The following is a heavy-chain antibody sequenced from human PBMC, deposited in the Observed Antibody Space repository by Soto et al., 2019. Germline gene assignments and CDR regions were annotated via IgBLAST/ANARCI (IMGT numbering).Heavy chain of an antibody. CDR2: MWYDRSHT. D-gene: IGHD3-10*01. CDR3: ARERSWRTGYYAGIEV. J-gene: IGHJ6*01. Sequence: QAHLVESGGGVVQPGGSLRLSCAASGFTFSSYAMHWVRQAPGKGLEWVALMWYDRSHTYYAESVKGRFNISRDESKNMICLHMSGLRAEDPAVYYCARERSWRTGYYAGIEVWGQGTTVPVS. V-gene: IGHV3-33*01. CDR1: GFTFSSYA.